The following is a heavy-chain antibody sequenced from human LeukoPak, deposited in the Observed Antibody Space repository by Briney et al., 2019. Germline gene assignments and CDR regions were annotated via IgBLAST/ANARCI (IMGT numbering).Heavy chain of an antibody. J-gene: IGHJ3*02. Sequence: PSETLSLTCTVSGGSISSYYWSWIRQPPGKGLEWIGYIYYSGSTNYNPSLKSRVTISVDTSKNQFSLKLSSVTAADTAVYYCAREGRGYSYGHTNHDAFDIWGQGTMVTVSS. CDR3: AREGRGYSYGHTNHDAFDI. CDR2: IYYSGST. CDR1: GGSISSYY. V-gene: IGHV4-59*01. D-gene: IGHD5-18*01.